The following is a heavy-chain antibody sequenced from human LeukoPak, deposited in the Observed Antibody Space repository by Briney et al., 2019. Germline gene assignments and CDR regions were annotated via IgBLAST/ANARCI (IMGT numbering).Heavy chain of an antibody. V-gene: IGHV4-38-2*01. CDR2: IYHSGST. CDR1: GYSISSGYY. Sequence: PSETLSLTCAVSGYSISSGYYWGWIRPPPGKGLEWIGSIYHSGSTYYNPSLKSRVTISVDTSKNQFSLKLSSVTAADTAVSYCATGEFTVTTYWGQGTLVTVSS. CDR3: ATGEFTVTTY. J-gene: IGHJ4*02. D-gene: IGHD4-17*01.